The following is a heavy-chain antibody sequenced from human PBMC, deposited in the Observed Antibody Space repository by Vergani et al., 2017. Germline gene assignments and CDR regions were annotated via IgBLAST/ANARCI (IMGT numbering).Heavy chain of an antibody. Sequence: QLLESGGGLIQPGGSLRLSCAASGFTFYSYAMTWVRQAPGKGLEWVSGINNNGGSTYYADSVKGRFTISRDNSKNTLYLQMTDLRAEDTATYYCAKVCGSTSCPYGGGAFDVWGHGTMVTVSS. D-gene: IGHD2-2*01. CDR2: INNNGGST. J-gene: IGHJ3*01. V-gene: IGHV3-23*01. CDR1: GFTFYSYA. CDR3: AKVCGSTSCPYGGGAFDV.